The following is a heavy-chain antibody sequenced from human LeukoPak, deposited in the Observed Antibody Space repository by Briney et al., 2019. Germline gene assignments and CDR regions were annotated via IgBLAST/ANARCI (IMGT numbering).Heavy chain of an antibody. D-gene: IGHD3-10*01. CDR2: ISSSSSYI. V-gene: IGHV3-21*01. CDR3: AREGYGSRSGDY. Sequence: PGGSLRLSCAASGFIFSSYSMNWVRQAPGKGLEWVSSISSSSSYIYYAGSVKGRFTISRDNAKNSLYLQMNSLRAEDTAVYYCAREGYGSRSGDYWGQGTLVTVSS. J-gene: IGHJ4*02. CDR1: GFIFSSYS.